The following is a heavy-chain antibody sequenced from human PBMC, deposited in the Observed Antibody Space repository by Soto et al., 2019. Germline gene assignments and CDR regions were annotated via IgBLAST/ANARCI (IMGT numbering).Heavy chain of an antibody. CDR3: ARSVVGATFPFDY. Sequence: ASVKVSCKASGGTFSSYAISWVRQAPGQGLEWMGGIIPIFGTANYAQKFQGRVTITADESTSTAYMELSSLRSEDTAVYYCARSVVGATFPFDYWGQGTLVTVSS. D-gene: IGHD1-26*01. J-gene: IGHJ4*02. CDR1: GGTFSSYA. V-gene: IGHV1-69*13. CDR2: IIPIFGTA.